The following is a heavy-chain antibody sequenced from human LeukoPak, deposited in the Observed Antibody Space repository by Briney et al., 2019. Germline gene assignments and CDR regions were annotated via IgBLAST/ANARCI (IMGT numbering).Heavy chain of an antibody. D-gene: IGHD3-22*01. CDR2: IIPIFGTA. CDR1: GGTVSSYA. Sequence: ASVKLSCKASGGTVSSYAISWVRQAPGQGLEWMGGIIPIFGTANYAQKFQGRVTITADKSTSTAYMELSSLRSEDTAVYYCAYYGDSSGYFDYWGQGTLVTVSS. V-gene: IGHV1-69*06. J-gene: IGHJ4*02. CDR3: AYYGDSSGYFDY.